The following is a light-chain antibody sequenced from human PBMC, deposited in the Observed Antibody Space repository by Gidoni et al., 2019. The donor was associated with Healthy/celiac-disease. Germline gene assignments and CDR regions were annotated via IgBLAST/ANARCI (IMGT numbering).Light chain of an antibody. V-gene: IGKV1-39*01. CDR2: AAS. CDR3: QQSYSTLWT. J-gene: IGKJ1*01. CDR1: QSISSN. Sequence: DIQMTQSPSSLSASVGDRVTITCRASQSISSNLNWYQQKPGKAPKLLIYAASSLQSGVPSRFSGSGSGTDFTLTISSRQPEDFATYYCQQSYSTLWTFGQGTKVEIK.